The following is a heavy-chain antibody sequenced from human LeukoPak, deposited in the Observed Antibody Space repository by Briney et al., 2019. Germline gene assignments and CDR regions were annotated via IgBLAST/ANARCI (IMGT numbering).Heavy chain of an antibody. D-gene: IGHD3-10*01. CDR3: AKAAFGELYDYFDY. Sequence: PGGSLRLSCAASGFTFSSYGMHWVRQAPGKGLEWVAFIRYDGSNKYYADFVKGRFTISGDNSKNTLYLQMNSLRAEDTAVYYCAKAAFGELYDYFDYWGQGTLVTVSS. CDR1: GFTFSSYG. V-gene: IGHV3-30*02. J-gene: IGHJ4*02. CDR2: IRYDGSNK.